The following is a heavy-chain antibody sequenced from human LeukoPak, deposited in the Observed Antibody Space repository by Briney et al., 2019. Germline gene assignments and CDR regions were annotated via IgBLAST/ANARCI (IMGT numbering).Heavy chain of an antibody. J-gene: IGHJ3*02. Sequence: PGGSLRLSCAASGFTFSSYAMSWVRQAPGKGLEWVSAISGSGGSTYYADSVKGRFTISRDNSKNTLYLQMNSLRAEDTAVYYCARDLYYYDSSGYYYVGAFDIWGQGTMVTVSS. V-gene: IGHV3-23*01. CDR1: GFTFSSYA. CDR2: ISGSGGST. CDR3: ARDLYYYDSSGYYYVGAFDI. D-gene: IGHD3-22*01.